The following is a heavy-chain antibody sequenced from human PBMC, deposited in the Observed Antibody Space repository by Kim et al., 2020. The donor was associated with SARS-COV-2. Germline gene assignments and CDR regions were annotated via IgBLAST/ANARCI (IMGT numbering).Heavy chain of an antibody. CDR3: ARRGMGYEPYYYYYGMDV. CDR1: GGSISSYY. J-gene: IGHJ6*02. D-gene: IGHD5-12*01. CDR2: IYYSGST. V-gene: IGHV4-59*01. Sequence: SETLSLTCTVSGGSISSYYWSWIRQPPGKGLEWIGYIYYSGSTNYNPSLKSRVTISVDTSKNQFSLKLSSVTAADTAVYYCARRGMGYEPYYYYYGMDVWGQGTTVTVSS.